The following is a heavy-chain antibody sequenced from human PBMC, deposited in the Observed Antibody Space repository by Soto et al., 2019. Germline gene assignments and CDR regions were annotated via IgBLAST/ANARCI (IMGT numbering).Heavy chain of an antibody. CDR2: INPSGEHT. Sequence: ASVKVSCKASGYSFKDHYMHWVRQAPGRGLEWGGIINPSGEHTNYAQQFRGRVAMTRDTSTSTAYMEPRSLRSEDTAVYFCARISCKGGSCYFDFDHWGQGTLVTVSS. CDR1: GYSFKDHY. CDR3: ARISCKGGSCYFDFDH. J-gene: IGHJ4*02. D-gene: IGHD2-15*01. V-gene: IGHV1-46*02.